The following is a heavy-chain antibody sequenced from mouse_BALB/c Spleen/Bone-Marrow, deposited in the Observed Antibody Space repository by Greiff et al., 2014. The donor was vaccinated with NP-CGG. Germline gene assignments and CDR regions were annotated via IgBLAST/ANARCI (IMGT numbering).Heavy chain of an antibody. Sequence: EVQLQQSGAELVKPGASVKLSCTASGFNIKDTYMHWVKQRPEQGLEWIGRIDPANGNTKYDPKFQGKATITADTSSNTAYLQLSSLPSEDTAVYYCTTNYGSRFTYWGQGTLVTVSA. D-gene: IGHD2-2*01. CDR2: IDPANGNT. J-gene: IGHJ3*01. CDR1: GFNIKDTY. CDR3: TTNYGSRFTY. V-gene: IGHV14-3*02.